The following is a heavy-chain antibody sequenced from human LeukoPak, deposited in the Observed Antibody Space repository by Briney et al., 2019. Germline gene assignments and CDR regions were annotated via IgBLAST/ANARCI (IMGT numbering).Heavy chain of an antibody. J-gene: IGHJ4*02. V-gene: IGHV4-59*12. CDR2: IYYSGST. D-gene: IGHD1-20*01. Sequence: PSETLSLTCTVSGGSISSYYWSWIRQPPGKGLEWIGYIYYSGSTNYNPSLKSRVTISVDTSKNQFSLKLSSVTAADTAVYYCAREPSYNWNPTTIDYWGQGTLVTVSS. CDR1: GGSISSYY. CDR3: AREPSYNWNPTTIDY.